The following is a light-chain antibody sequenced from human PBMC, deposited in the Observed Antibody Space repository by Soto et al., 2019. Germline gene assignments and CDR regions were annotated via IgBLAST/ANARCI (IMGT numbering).Light chain of an antibody. Sequence: MQKTRAGYSLSSCVGPRVTINRPASQDISTFLNWYQQKPGEAPKVLIYDASSLETGVPPRFSGGGSGTDFTLTISSLQPEEIATYYCQQYGNFPLSFGGGTKVDIK. CDR3: QQYGNFPLS. V-gene: IGKV1-33*01. J-gene: IGKJ4*01. CDR2: DAS. CDR1: QDISTF.